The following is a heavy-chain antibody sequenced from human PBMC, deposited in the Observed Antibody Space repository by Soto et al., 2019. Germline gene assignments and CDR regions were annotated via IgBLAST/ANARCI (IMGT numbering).Heavy chain of an antibody. V-gene: IGHV1-2*04. J-gene: IGHJ3*02. CDR3: ARVRGRGTGYEGNAFDI. D-gene: IGHD3-9*01. Sequence: ASVKVSCKASGYTFTGYYMHWVRQAPGQGLEWMGWINPNSGGTNYAQKFQGWVTMTRDTSISTAYMELSRLRSDDTVVYYCARVRGRGTGYEGNAFDIWGQGTMVTVSS. CDR1: GYTFTGYY. CDR2: INPNSGGT.